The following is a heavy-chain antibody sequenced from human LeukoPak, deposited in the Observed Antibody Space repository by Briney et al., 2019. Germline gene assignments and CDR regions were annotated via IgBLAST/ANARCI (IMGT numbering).Heavy chain of an antibody. J-gene: IGHJ4*02. V-gene: IGHV3-23*01. D-gene: IGHD6-19*01. Sequence: PGGSLRLSCATSGFTFSTYRMQWVRQVPGKGLVWASAISGSGGSTYYADSVKGRFTISRDNSKNTLYLQMNSLRAEDTAVYYCAKDGWADYWGQGTLVTVSS. CDR1: GFTFSTYR. CDR3: AKDGWADY. CDR2: ISGSGGST.